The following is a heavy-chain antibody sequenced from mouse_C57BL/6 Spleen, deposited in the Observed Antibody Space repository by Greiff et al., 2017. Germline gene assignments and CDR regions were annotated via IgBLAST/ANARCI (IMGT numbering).Heavy chain of an antibody. V-gene: IGHV1-53*01. D-gene: IGHD2-2*01. J-gene: IGHJ4*01. CDR2: INPSNGGT. CDR1: GYTFTSYW. Sequence: QVQLQQPGTELVKPGASVKLSCKASGYTFTSYWMPWVKQRPGQGLEWIGNINPSNGGTNYNEKFKSKATLTVDKSSRTAYMQLSSLTSEDYAVYYCARDGNDDYYAMDYWGQGTSVTVSS. CDR3: ARDGNDDYYAMDY.